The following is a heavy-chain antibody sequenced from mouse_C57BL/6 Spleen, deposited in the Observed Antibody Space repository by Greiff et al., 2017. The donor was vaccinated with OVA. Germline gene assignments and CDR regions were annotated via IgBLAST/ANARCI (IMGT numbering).Heavy chain of an antibody. Sequence: VQLQQSGPELVKPGASVKLSCKASGYSFTGYYMTWVKQSPEKSLEWIGEINPSTGGTTYNQKFKAKATMTVDKSSSTAYMQHKSLTSEDSALYYCARETGKDYWGQGTTLTVSS. D-gene: IGHD4-1*01. J-gene: IGHJ2*01. CDR1: GYSFTGYY. V-gene: IGHV1-42*01. CDR2: INPSTGGT. CDR3: ARETGKDY.